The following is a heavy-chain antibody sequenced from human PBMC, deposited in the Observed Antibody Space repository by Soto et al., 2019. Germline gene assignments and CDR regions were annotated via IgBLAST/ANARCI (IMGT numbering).Heavy chain of an antibody. CDR1: GLTFSSYA. V-gene: IGHV3-23*01. Sequence: GGSLRLSCAASGLTFSSYAMSWVRQAPGKGLEWVSAISGSGGSTYYADSVKGRFTISRDNSKNTLYLQMNSLRAEDTAVYYCAKCHRYSSGPYYFDYWGQGTLVTVSS. D-gene: IGHD6-19*01. CDR2: ISGSGGST. J-gene: IGHJ4*02. CDR3: AKCHRYSSGPYYFDY.